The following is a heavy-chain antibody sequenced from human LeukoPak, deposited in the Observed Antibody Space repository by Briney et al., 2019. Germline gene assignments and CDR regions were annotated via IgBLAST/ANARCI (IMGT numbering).Heavy chain of an antibody. J-gene: IGHJ4*02. V-gene: IGHV4-39*01. CDR2: INHSGST. CDR3: ARQFFPLGYQLL. D-gene: IGHD2-2*01. CDR1: GGSISSSSYY. Sequence: PSETLSLTCTVSGGSISSSSYYWGWIRQPPGKGLEWIGEINHSGSTNYNPSLKSRVTISVDTSKNQFSLKLSSVTAADTAVYYCARQFFPLGYQLLWGQGTLVTVSS.